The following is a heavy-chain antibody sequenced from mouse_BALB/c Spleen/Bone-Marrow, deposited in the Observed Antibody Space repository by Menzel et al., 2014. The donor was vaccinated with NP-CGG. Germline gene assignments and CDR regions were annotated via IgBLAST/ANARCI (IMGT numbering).Heavy chain of an antibody. CDR2: IDPYNGGN. CDR3: ARGDDYLYYAMDY. V-gene: IGHV1S135*01. D-gene: IGHD2-4*01. Sequence: EVQRVESGPERVKPGASVKVSCKASGYSFTDYNMYWVKQSHGKSLEWIGYIDPYNGGNTYNQKFKGKATLTVDKSSSTAFMHLNSLTSEDAAVYDCARGDDYLYYAMDYWGQGTSVTVSS. CDR1: GYSFTDYN. J-gene: IGHJ4*01.